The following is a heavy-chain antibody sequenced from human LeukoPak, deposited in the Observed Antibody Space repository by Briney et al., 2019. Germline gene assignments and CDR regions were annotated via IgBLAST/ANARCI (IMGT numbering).Heavy chain of an antibody. CDR3: ARDFTSGYPDYYYYMDV. Sequence: PGGSLRLSCAASGFIFSSYSMNWVRQAPGKGLEWVSYISSSSSTMYYAASVKGRFSISRDNAQNSLYLQMNSLRAEDTAVYYCARDFTSGYPDYYYYMDVWGKGTTVTISS. J-gene: IGHJ6*03. V-gene: IGHV3-48*01. D-gene: IGHD3-10*01. CDR1: GFIFSSYS. CDR2: ISSSSSTM.